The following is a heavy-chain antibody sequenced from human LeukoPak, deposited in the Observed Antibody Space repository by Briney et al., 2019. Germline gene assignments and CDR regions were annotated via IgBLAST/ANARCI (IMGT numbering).Heavy chain of an antibody. D-gene: IGHD3-3*01. V-gene: IGHV3-48*03. CDR3: ASGSNYDFWSGYPPGYGMDV. CDR2: ISSSGSTI. J-gene: IGHJ6*02. Sequence: GGSLRLSCAASGFTFSSYEMNWVRQAPGKGLEWVSYISSSGSTIHYADSVKGRFTISRDNAKNSLYLQMNSLRAEDTAVYYCASGSNYDFWSGYPPGYGMDVWGQGTTVTVSS. CDR1: GFTFSSYE.